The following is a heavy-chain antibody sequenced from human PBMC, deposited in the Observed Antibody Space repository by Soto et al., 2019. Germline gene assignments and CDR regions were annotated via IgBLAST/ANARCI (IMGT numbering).Heavy chain of an antibody. Sequence: PGGSLRLSCAASGFTFSSYAMHWVRQAPGKGLEWLAVISYDGSNKYYADSVKGLFTISRDNSKNTLYLQMNSLRAEDTAVYYCARGVYSSSWYATVYYYYGMDVWGQGTTVTVSS. D-gene: IGHD6-13*01. CDR2: ISYDGSNK. CDR1: GFTFSSYA. V-gene: IGHV3-30-3*01. CDR3: ARGVYSSSWYATVYYYYGMDV. J-gene: IGHJ6*02.